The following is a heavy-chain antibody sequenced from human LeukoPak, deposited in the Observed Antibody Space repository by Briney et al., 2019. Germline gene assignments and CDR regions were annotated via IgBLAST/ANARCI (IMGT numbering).Heavy chain of an antibody. Sequence: PSETLSLTCTVSGGSISSYYWSWIRQPAGKGLEWIGRTYTSGSTNYSPSLKSRVTMSVDTSKNQFSLKLSSVTAADTAVYYCARVPDYYDSSGRHGAFDIWGQGTMVTVSS. V-gene: IGHV4-4*07. CDR3: ARVPDYYDSSGRHGAFDI. D-gene: IGHD3-22*01. CDR2: TYTSGST. J-gene: IGHJ3*02. CDR1: GGSISSYY.